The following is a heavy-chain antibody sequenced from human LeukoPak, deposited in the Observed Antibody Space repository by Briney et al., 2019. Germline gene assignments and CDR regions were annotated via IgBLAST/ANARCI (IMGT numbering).Heavy chain of an antibody. Sequence: PGGSLRLSCAASGFTFSSYSMNWVRQAPGKGLEWVSSISSSSSYIYYADSVKGRFTISRDNAKNSLYLQMNSLRAEDTAVYYCARIVKLKYYFDYWGQGTLVTVSS. V-gene: IGHV3-21*01. D-gene: IGHD2-21*01. J-gene: IGHJ4*02. CDR2: ISSSSSYI. CDR1: GFTFSSYS. CDR3: ARIVKLKYYFDY.